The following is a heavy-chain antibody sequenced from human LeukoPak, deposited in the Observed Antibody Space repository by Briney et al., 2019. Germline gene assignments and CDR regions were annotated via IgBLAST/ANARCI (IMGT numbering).Heavy chain of an antibody. CDR1: GFTFSSYE. V-gene: IGHV3-48*03. CDR3: AREGIVGAAGAFDI. Sequence: GGSLRLSCAASGFTFSSYEMNWVRQAPGKGLEWVSYISSSGSTIYYADSVKGRFTISRDNAKNSLYLQMNSLRAEDTAVYYCAREGIVGAAGAFDIWGQGTMVTVSS. CDR2: ISSSGSTI. J-gene: IGHJ3*02. D-gene: IGHD1-26*01.